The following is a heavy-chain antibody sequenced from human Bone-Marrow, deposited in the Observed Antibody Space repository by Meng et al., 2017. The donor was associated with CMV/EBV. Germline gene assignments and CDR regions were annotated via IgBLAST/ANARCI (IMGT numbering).Heavy chain of an antibody. Sequence: GESLKISSAASAFTFSSYPMHWVRQAPGKGLEWMALISSDGSNKQYADSVKGRFTISRDNSKNTLYLQMNSLRAEDTAVYYCAKSLNWNELDSWGQGTLVTVSS. V-gene: IGHV3-30-3*01. CDR3: AKSLNWNELDS. CDR2: ISSDGSNK. J-gene: IGHJ4*02. CDR1: AFTFSSYP. D-gene: IGHD1-20*01.